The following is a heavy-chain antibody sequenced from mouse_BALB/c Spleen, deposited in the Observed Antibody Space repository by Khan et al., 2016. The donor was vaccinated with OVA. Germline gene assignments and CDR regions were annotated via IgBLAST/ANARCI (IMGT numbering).Heavy chain of an antibody. J-gene: IGHJ2*03. CDR2: IDPYYGGA. V-gene: IGHV1-39*01. Sequence: EVQLQESGPELEKPGASVKISCKASGYSFTGYNMNWVKQSNGKSLEWIGNIDPYYGGATYNQKFKGKATLTVDKSSSTAYMQLTSLTSEDSAVFYGKRGYGNYVRYYFDYWGQGTSLTVSS. CDR1: GYSFTGYN. D-gene: IGHD2-10*02. CDR3: KRGYGNYVRYYFDY.